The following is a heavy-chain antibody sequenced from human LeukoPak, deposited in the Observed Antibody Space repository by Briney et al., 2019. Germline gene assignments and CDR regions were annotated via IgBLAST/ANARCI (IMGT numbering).Heavy chain of an antibody. V-gene: IGHV4-38-2*02. CDR3: ARDCQDILLMVYAKPFDY. J-gene: IGHJ4*02. Sequence: PSETLSLTCTVSGYSISSGYYWGWIRQPPGKGLEWIGSIYHSGSTYYNPSLKSRVTISVDTSKNRFSPKLSSVTAADTAVYYYARDCQDILLMVYAKPFDYWGQGALVTVSS. CDR1: GYSISSGYY. D-gene: IGHD2-8*01. CDR2: IYHSGST.